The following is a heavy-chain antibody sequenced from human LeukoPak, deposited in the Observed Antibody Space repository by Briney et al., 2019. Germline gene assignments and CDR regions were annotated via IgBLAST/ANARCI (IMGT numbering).Heavy chain of an antibody. D-gene: IGHD5-18*01. CDR2: IDPSGGST. J-gene: IGHJ5*02. Sequence: VASVKVSCKASGYTFTSYYMHWVRQAPGQGLEWMGIIDPSGGSTSYAQKFQGRVTMTRDMSTSTVYMELSSLRSEDTAVYYCAREGDGYSYGYFHWFDPWGQGTLVTVSS. CDR3: AREGDGYSYGYFHWFDP. CDR1: GYTFTSYY. V-gene: IGHV1-46*01.